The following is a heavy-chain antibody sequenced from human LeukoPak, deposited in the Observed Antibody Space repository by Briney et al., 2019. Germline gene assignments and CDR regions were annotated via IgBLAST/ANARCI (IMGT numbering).Heavy chain of an antibody. J-gene: IGHJ4*02. V-gene: IGHV4-4*02. CDR1: GGSISSSNW. CDR3: ARGYDSSGQGFDY. D-gene: IGHD3-22*01. Sequence: PSGTLSLTCAVSGGSISSSNWWSWVRPPPGKGLEWIGEIYHSGSTNYNPSLKSRVTISVDTSNNQFSLKLTSVTAADTAVYYCARGYDSSGQGFDYWGQGTLVTVSS. CDR2: IYHSGST.